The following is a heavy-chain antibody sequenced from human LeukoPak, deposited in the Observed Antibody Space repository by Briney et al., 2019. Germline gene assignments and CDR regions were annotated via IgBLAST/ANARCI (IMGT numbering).Heavy chain of an antibody. J-gene: IGHJ4*02. CDR2: ISGSGGST. Sequence: GGSLRLSCAASGFTFSSYAMSWVRQAPGKGLEWVSDISGSGGSTYYADSVKGRFTISRDNSKNTLYLQMNSLRAEDTAVYYCAKDVPRRPSPSGYFDYWGQGTLVTVSS. V-gene: IGHV3-23*01. CDR3: AKDVPRRPSPSGYFDY. CDR1: GFTFSSYA. D-gene: IGHD3-10*01.